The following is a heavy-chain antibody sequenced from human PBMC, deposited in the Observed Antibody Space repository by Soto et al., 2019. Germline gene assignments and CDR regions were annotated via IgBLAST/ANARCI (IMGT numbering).Heavy chain of an antibody. V-gene: IGHV4-39*01. Sequence: PSDTLSLTCTVSGGSISSSSYYWGWIRQPPGKGLEWIGSIYYSGTIYYKPSLKSRVTISVDTSKNQFSLKLRSVTAADTAVYYCARLFSSSTGNVLDYWGQGTLVTVSS. D-gene: IGHD6-13*01. CDR1: GGSISSSSYY. J-gene: IGHJ4*02. CDR3: ARLFSSSTGNVLDY. CDR2: IYYSGTI.